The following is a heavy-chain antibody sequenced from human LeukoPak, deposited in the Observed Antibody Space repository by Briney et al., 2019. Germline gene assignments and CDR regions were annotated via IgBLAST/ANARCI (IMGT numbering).Heavy chain of an antibody. V-gene: IGHV3-33*01. CDR1: GFTFSSYG. Sequence: GALSLSCAASGFTFSSYGMHWVRQAPGRGVGWVAVISYDGSNKYYAESVKGRFTISRDNSKNTLYLQMNSLRAEDTAVYYCARDGVYPLGDYWGQGSLVTVSS. CDR3: ARDGVYPLGDY. J-gene: IGHJ4*02. D-gene: IGHD6-6*01. CDR2: ISYDGSNK.